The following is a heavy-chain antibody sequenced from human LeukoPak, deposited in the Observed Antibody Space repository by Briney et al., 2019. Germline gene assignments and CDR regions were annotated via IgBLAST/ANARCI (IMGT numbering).Heavy chain of an antibody. Sequence: ASVKVSCKASGYTFTSYGISWVRQAPGQGLKWMGWISAYNGNTNYAQKLQGRVTMTTDTSTSTAYMELRSLRSDDTAVYYCATSWVPGGDSKLWFGELFPFDYWGQGTLVTVSS. V-gene: IGHV1-18*01. D-gene: IGHD3-10*01. CDR1: GYTFTSYG. CDR2: ISAYNGNT. CDR3: ATSWVPGGDSKLWFGELFPFDY. J-gene: IGHJ4*02.